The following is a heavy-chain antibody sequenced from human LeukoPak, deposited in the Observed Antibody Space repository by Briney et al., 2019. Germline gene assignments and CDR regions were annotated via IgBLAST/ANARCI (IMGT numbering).Heavy chain of an antibody. Sequence: SETLSLTCAVYGGSFSGYYWYWIRQPPEKGLEWIREINHSGSTNYNPSLKSRVTISVDTSKNQFSLRLRSVAAADTAVYYCARGTHWFDPWGQGTLVTVSS. V-gene: IGHV4-34*01. CDR1: GGSFSGYY. D-gene: IGHD2-15*01. CDR3: ARGTHWFDP. J-gene: IGHJ5*02. CDR2: INHSGST.